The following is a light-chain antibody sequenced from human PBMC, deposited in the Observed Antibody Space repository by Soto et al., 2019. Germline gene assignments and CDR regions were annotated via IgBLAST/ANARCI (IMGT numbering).Light chain of an antibody. Sequence: EIVMTQSLATLSVSPGESATLSCRASQSVSSNLAWYQQKPGQAPRLLISTASSRATGIPDRFSGIGSGTDLTITISRLEPEDGEVDYCLQYGSSPHTFGQGTRLEIK. CDR1: QSVSSN. J-gene: IGKJ5*01. CDR2: TAS. V-gene: IGKV3-20*01. CDR3: LQYGSSPHT.